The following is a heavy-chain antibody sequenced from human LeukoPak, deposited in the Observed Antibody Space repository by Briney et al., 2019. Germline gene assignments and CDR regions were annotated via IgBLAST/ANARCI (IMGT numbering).Heavy chain of an antibody. CDR1: GYTFTGYY. CDR2: INPNNGGT. CDR3: ARDWEGLGEYWYFDL. V-gene: IGHV1-2*02. Sequence: ASVKVSCEASGYTFTGYYMHWVRQAPGQGLEWMGWINPNNGGTNYAQKFQGRVTMTRDTSISTAYMELSRLRSDGTAVYYCARDWEGLGEYWYFDLWGRGTLVTVSS. D-gene: IGHD1-26*01. J-gene: IGHJ2*01.